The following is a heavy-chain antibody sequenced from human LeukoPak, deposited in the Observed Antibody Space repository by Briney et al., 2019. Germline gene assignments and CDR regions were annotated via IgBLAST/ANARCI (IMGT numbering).Heavy chain of an antibody. Sequence: GGSLRLSCAASGFTFSNYAMNWVRQAPGKGLDWVSSITAGGSFKYYADSVEGRFTISRDNAKNSLYLQMNSLRAEDTAVYYCAELGITMIGGVWGKGTTVTISS. CDR3: AELGITMIGGV. J-gene: IGHJ6*04. CDR2: ITAGGSFK. CDR1: GFTFSNYA. D-gene: IGHD3-10*02. V-gene: IGHV3-21*01.